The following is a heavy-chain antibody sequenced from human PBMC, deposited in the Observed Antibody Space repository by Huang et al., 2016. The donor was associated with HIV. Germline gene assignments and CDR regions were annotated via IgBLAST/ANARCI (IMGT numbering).Heavy chain of an antibody. J-gene: IGHJ4*02. CDR2: INPSGAST. CDR1: GYTFTNYH. D-gene: IGHD3-10*01. Sequence: QVQLVQSGAEVKKPGASVKISCKASGYTFTNYHMHWVRQAPGQGLEWRGMINPSGASTRYAQTFQGRVTMTSDTSTSTVYMELSSLTPEDTAVYYCARALLLFGLGSPLDFWGQGSLVTVSS. CDR3: ARALLLFGLGSPLDF. V-gene: IGHV1-46*01.